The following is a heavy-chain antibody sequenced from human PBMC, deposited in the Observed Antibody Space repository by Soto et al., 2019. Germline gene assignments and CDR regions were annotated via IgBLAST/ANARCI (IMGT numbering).Heavy chain of an antibody. Sequence: QVQLVQSGVEVKKPGASVKVSCKASGYTFTSYVINWLRQAPGQGLEWMGWISPYNGNTNYGQKLQGRVTMTTDTSTSIAYMELRSLRSEHTAVYYCAREGGVWGSFRYFDYWGQGPLVTVSS. CDR2: ISPYNGNT. V-gene: IGHV1-18*04. J-gene: IGHJ4*02. CDR1: GYTFTSYV. D-gene: IGHD3-16*02. CDR3: AREGGVWGSFRYFDY.